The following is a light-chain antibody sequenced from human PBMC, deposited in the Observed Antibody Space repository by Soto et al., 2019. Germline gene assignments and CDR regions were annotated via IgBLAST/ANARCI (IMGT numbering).Light chain of an antibody. J-gene: IGLJ1*01. V-gene: IGLV2-23*02. Sequence: QSVLTHPASVSGSPGQSITISCTGTSSDIDVYDLVSWYRQYPGKAPKLMIYGVSKRPSGVSDRFSGSKSGNTASLTISGLQTEDEADYYCCSYAGFTTYVFGSGTKVTVL. CDR2: GVS. CDR1: SSDIDVYDL. CDR3: CSYAGFTTYV.